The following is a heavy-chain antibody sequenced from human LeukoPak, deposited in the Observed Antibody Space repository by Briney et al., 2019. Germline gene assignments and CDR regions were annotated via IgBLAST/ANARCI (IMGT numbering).Heavy chain of an antibody. CDR1: GYSFTSYW. J-gene: IGHJ4*02. D-gene: IGHD6-13*01. V-gene: IGHV5-51*01. Sequence: GESLKISCKGSGYSFTSYWIGWVRQMPGEGLEWMGIIYPGDSDTRYSPSFQGQVTISADKSISTAYLQWSSLKASDTAMYYCARTGYSSSWYEGSFDCWGQGTLVTVSS. CDR3: ARTGYSSSWYEGSFDC. CDR2: IYPGDSDT.